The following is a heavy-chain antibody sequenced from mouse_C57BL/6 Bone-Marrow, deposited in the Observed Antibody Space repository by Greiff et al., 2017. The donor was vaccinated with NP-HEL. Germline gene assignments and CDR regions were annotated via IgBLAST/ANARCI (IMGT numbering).Heavy chain of an antibody. Sequence: VQLQQSGPGLVQPSQSLSITCTDSGFSLTSYGVHWVRQSPGKGLEWLGVIWSGGSTDYNAAFISRLSISKDNSKSQVFFKMNSLQADDTAIYYCARTGFPGFAYWGQGTLVTVAA. V-gene: IGHV2-2*01. D-gene: IGHD4-1*01. CDR2: IWSGGST. J-gene: IGHJ3*01. CDR3: ARTGFPGFAY. CDR1: GFSLTSYG.